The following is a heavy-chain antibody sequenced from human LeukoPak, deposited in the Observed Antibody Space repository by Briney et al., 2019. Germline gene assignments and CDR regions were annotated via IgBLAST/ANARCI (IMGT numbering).Heavy chain of an antibody. Sequence: SETLSLTCTVSGGSISSSSYYWGWIRQPPGKGLEWIGSIYYSGSTYYNPSLKSRVTISVDTSKNQFSLKLSSVTAADTAVYYCAKTSAGTFVSVHYYYMDVWGKGTTVTVSS. CDR2: IYYSGST. CDR1: GGSISSSSYY. D-gene: IGHD6-13*01. V-gene: IGHV4-39*07. J-gene: IGHJ6*03. CDR3: AKTSAGTFVSVHYYYMDV.